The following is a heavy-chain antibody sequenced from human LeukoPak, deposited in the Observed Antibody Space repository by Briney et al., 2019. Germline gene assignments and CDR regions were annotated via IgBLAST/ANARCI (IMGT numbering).Heavy chain of an antibody. CDR2: MNPNSGNT. CDR3: ARGHTAMVPFDP. CDR1: GYTFTSYD. J-gene: IGHJ5*02. V-gene: IGHV1-8*01. D-gene: IGHD5-18*01. Sequence: ASVKVSCKASGYTFTSYDINWVRQATGQGLEWMGWMNPNSGNTGHAQKFQGRVTMTRNTSISTAYMELSSLRSEDTAVYYCARGHTAMVPFDPWGQGTLVTVSS.